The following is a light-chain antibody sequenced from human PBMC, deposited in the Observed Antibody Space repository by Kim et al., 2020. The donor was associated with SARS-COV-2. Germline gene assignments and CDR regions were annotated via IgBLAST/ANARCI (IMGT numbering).Light chain of an antibody. CDR2: LNSDGSH. J-gene: IGLJ3*02. V-gene: IGLV4-69*01. CDR3: QTWGTGIHV. CDR1: SGHSSYA. Sequence: QPVLTQSPSASASLGASVKLTCTLSSGHSSYAIAWHQQQPEKGPRYLMKLNSDGSHSKGDGIPDRFSGSSSGAERYLTISSLQSEDEADYYCQTWGTGIHVFGRGTKLTVL.